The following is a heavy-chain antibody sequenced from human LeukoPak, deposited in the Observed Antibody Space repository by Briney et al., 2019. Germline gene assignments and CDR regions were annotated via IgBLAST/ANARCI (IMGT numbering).Heavy chain of an antibody. Sequence: KPGGSLRLSCAASGFTFSNAWMSWVRQAPGKGLEWVGRIKSKTDGGTTDYAAPVKGRFTISRDDSKNTLYLQMNSLKTEDTAVYYCTTDRTGDFLWFGELPGFDYWGQGTLVTVSS. CDR2: IKSKTDGGTT. CDR3: TTDRTGDFLWFGELPGFDY. D-gene: IGHD3-10*01. V-gene: IGHV3-15*01. CDR1: GFTFSNAW. J-gene: IGHJ4*02.